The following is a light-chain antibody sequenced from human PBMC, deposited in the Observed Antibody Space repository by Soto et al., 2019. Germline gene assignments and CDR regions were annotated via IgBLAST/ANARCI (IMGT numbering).Light chain of an antibody. CDR3: QQYGTSPTWT. CDR2: GAS. Sequence: EIVLTQSPDTLSLSPGEEATLSCRTRESISNNYLAWYQQKAGQAPRLLIYGASGRATGIPDRFSGSGSGTDFTLTISRLEPEDFAVYYCQQYGTSPTWTFGQGTNVEVK. J-gene: IGKJ1*01. V-gene: IGKV3-20*01. CDR1: ESISNNY.